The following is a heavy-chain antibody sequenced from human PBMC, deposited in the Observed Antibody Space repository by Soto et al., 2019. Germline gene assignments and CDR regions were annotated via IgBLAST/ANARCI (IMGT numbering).Heavy chain of an antibody. CDR1: GVTFSSET. CDR2: IIPLVGTA. V-gene: IGHV1-69*01. J-gene: IGHJ4*02. CDR3: ATELGENPASPFDA. Sequence: QVQLVQSGADVKKPGSSVKVSCQASGVTFSSETLGWVRQAPGQGLGWVGGIIPLVGTASYAQKFQGRVTITADESTSTVYMELSSLRSADTAVYFCATELGENPASPFDAWGQGTLVTVSS. D-gene: IGHD3-10*01.